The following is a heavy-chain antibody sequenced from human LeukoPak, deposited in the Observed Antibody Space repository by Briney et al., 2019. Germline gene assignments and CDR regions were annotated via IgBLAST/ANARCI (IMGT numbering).Heavy chain of an antibody. Sequence: SETLSLTCTVSGRILSSSDYYWSWIRQPPGKGLEWIGYIYYSGSTNYNPSLKSRVTISVDTSKNQFSLKLSSVTAADTAVYYCARAPRDTIFGVVTAFDYWGQGTLVTVSS. CDR3: ARAPRDTIFGVVTAFDY. CDR2: IYYSGST. D-gene: IGHD3-3*01. V-gene: IGHV4-61*08. J-gene: IGHJ4*02. CDR1: GRILSSSDYY.